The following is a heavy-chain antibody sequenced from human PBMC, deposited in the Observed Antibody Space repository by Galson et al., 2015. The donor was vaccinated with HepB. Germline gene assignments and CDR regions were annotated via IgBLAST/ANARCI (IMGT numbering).Heavy chain of an antibody. J-gene: IGHJ4*02. D-gene: IGHD2-2*01. V-gene: IGHV5-10-1*01. CDR1: GYSFTSYW. CDR3: ARRLQRPSRDFAVES. Sequence: QSGAEVKKPGESLRISCKGSGYSFTSYWISWVRQMPGKGLEWMGRIDPSDSYTNYSPSFQGHVTISADKSISTAYLQWSSPKASDTAMYYCARRLQRPSRDFAVESWGQGTLVTVSS. CDR2: IDPSDSYT.